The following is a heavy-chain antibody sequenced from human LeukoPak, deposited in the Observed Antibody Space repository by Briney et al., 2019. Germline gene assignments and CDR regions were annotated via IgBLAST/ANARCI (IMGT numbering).Heavy chain of an antibody. CDR2: INTDGRST. J-gene: IGHJ3*02. CDR1: GFTFSSYW. V-gene: IGHV3-74*01. CDR3: ARDPPGVVWFGAGLAFDI. D-gene: IGHD3-10*01. Sequence: GGSLRLSCAASGFTFSSYWMHWVRQAPGKGLVWVSRINTDGRSTTYADSVKGRFTISRDNAKNTLYLQMNSLRAEDTAVYYCARDPPGVVWFGAGLAFDIWGQGTMVTVSS.